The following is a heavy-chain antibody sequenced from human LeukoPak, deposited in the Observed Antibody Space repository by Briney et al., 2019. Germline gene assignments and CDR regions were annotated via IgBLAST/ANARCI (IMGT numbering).Heavy chain of an antibody. D-gene: IGHD6-13*01. V-gene: IGHV3-48*01. J-gene: IGHJ4*02. CDR3: ARDSRQQLPH. Sequence: GGSLRLSCAASGFPFSNHAMNWIRQAPGKGLEWLSYISSSSSVIYYAESVKGRFTISRDNAKNSLYLQMSSLRAEDTAVYYCARDSRQQLPHWGQGTLVTVSS. CDR2: ISSSSSVI. CDR1: GFPFSNHA.